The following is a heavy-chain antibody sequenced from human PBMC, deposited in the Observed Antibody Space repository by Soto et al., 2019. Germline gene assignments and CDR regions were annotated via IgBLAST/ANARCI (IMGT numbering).Heavy chain of an antibody. D-gene: IGHD1-26*01. J-gene: IGHJ4*02. CDR2: IYWDDDK. Sequence: QITLKESDPPLVKPTQTLTLTCSFSGFSLSATGVSVGWIRQPPRKALEWLGLIYWDDDKSYSPSLRSRLTITKDTSKNQVVLTMTNMDPVDTATYYCVHRRYSGNLDYWGQGTLVTVSS. V-gene: IGHV2-5*02. CDR3: VHRRYSGNLDY. CDR1: GFSLSATGVS.